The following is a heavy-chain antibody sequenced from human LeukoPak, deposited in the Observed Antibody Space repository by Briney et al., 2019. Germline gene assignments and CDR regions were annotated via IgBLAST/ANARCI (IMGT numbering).Heavy chain of an antibody. CDR2: VSNSGNS. Sequence: SETLSLTCSVSGGLISNYYWTWIRQPPGKGLEWVGHVSNSGNSKYNPSLKRRGTISIDPTKMHFSLSLSSVSAADPAVYYCVSRAFYDSSGLDFWGQGILVTVSS. D-gene: IGHD3-22*01. CDR3: VSRAFYDSSGLDF. CDR1: GGLISNYY. J-gene: IGHJ4*02. V-gene: IGHV4-59*08.